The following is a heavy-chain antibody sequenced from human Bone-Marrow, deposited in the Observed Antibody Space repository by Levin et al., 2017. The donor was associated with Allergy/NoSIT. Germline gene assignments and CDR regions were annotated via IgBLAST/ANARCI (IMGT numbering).Heavy chain of an antibody. D-gene: IGHD6-19*01. Sequence: PGGSLRLSCAASGFTSSLYWMSWVRQAPGKGLEWVANVKQDGSDKYYLDSVKGRFTISRDNARNSLYLQMNNLRVEDTAVYYCAREGPLGWYEGYWGQGTLVTVSS. V-gene: IGHV3-7*01. CDR3: AREGPLGWYEGY. J-gene: IGHJ4*02. CDR2: VKQDGSDK. CDR1: GFTSSLYW.